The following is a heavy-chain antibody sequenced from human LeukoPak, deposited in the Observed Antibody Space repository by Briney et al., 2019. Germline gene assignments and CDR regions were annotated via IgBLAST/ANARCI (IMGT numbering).Heavy chain of an antibody. V-gene: IGHV1-8*01. CDR3: ARVPRDVYNRFDY. J-gene: IGHJ4*02. D-gene: IGHD5-24*01. Sequence: ASVTVSCKATGYIHTTYHIDWVRQATAQGREGMQWMNPKSDKTCDAQKVQGRVTMTTNTSIGTAYMELSSLRSEDTAIYYCARVPRDVYNRFDYWGQGGLVAVSS. CDR1: GYIHTTYH. CDR2: MNPKSDKT.